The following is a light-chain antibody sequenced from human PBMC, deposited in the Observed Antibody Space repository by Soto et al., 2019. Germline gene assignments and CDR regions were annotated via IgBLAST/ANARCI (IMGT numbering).Light chain of an antibody. Sequence: DIQMTQSPSSVSASVGDRVTITCRASQGISSWLAWYQQKPGKAPKVLMFAASSLQSGFPSRFSGSIPVTAFILTIIXXXXXXXAIFNLYLSNIFLLTFGQGTMVEIK. CDR2: AAS. CDR1: QGISSW. J-gene: IGKJ1*01. CDR3: YLSNIFLLT. V-gene: IGKV1-12*01.